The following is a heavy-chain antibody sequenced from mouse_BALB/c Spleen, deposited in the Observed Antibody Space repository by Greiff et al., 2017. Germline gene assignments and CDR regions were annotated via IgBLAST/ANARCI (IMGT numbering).Heavy chain of an antibody. D-gene: IGHD2-4*01. CDR1: GFTFTDYY. Sequence: EVHLVESGGGLVQPGGSLRLSCATSGFTFTDYYMSWVRQPPGKALEWLGFIRNKANGYTTEYSASVKGRFTISRDNSQSILYLQMNTLRAEDSATYYCARYDYDGLAYWGQGTLVTVSA. CDR3: ARYDYDGLAY. CDR2: IRNKANGYTT. V-gene: IGHV7-3*02. J-gene: IGHJ3*01.